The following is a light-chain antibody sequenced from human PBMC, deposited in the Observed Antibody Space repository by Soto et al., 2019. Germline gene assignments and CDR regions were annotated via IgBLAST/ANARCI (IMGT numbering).Light chain of an antibody. V-gene: IGLV1-51*01. Sequence: QSVLTQPPSVSAAPGETVTISCSGSSSNIGKNYVSWYQQFPRTAPRLLIYDDNKRPSGIPDRFSGSKSGTSATLGITGLATVDESEYFFASWDITLSFVLFGGGTKPTVL. CDR2: DDN. CDR3: ASWDITLSFVL. J-gene: IGLJ2*01. CDR1: SSNIGKNY.